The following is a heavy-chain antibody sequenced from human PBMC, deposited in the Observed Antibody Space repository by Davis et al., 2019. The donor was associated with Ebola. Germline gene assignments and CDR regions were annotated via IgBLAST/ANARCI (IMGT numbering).Heavy chain of an antibody. Sequence: GESLKISCAASGFTFSSYSMNWVRQAPGKGVEWVSSISSSSNYMYYADSLKGRFTISRDNAKNSLYLQMNSLRAEDTAVYYCARSGYSYAGGYYYYGMDVWGQGTTVTVSS. CDR1: GFTFSSYS. J-gene: IGHJ6*02. D-gene: IGHD5-18*01. CDR2: ISSSSNYM. CDR3: ARSGYSYAGGYYYYGMDV. V-gene: IGHV3-21*01.